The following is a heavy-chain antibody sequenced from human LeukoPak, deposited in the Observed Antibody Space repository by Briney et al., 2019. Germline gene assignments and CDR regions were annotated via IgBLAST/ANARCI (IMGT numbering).Heavy chain of an antibody. J-gene: IGHJ4*02. CDR2: INHSGST. CDR3: ARNSYSYGYLTGYYFDF. V-gene: IGHV4-34*01. Sequence: SETLSLTCAVYGGSFSGYYWSWIRQSPGKGLEWVGEINHSGSTNHNPSLKSRVTVSVDTSKNQFSLNLSSVTAADTAVYYCARNSYSYGYLTGYYFDFWGQGTLVTVSS. CDR1: GGSFSGYY. D-gene: IGHD5-18*01.